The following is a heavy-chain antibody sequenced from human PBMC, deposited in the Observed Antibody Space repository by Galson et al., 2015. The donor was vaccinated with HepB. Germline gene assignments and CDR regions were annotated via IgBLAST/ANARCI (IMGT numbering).Heavy chain of an antibody. Sequence: SLRLSCAASGFTFSNYNMNWVRQAPGKGLEWISYISSGSSTIYFADSVKGRFTISRDNAKNSLYLQMNSLRAEDTAVYFCARASSSGYSYGFDYWG. V-gene: IGHV3-48*01. CDR3: ARASSSGYSYGFDY. J-gene: IGHJ4*01. CDR2: ISSGSSTI. D-gene: IGHD5-18*01. CDR1: GFTFSNYN.